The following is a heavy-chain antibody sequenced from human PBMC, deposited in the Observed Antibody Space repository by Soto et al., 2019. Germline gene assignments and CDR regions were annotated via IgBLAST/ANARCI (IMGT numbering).Heavy chain of an antibody. CDR3: ARDGEAVAFGY. CDR2: IYYSGST. D-gene: IGHD6-19*01. Sequence: SETLSLTCTVSGGSVSSGSYYWSWIRQPPGKGLEWIGYIYYSGSTNYNPSLKSRVTISVDTSKNQFSLKLSSATAADTAVYYCARDGEAVAFGYWGQGTLVTVS. J-gene: IGHJ4*02. CDR1: GGSVSSGSYY. V-gene: IGHV4-61*01.